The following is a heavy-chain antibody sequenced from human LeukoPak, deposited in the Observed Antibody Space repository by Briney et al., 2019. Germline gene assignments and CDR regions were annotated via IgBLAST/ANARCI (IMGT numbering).Heavy chain of an antibody. J-gene: IGHJ6*03. Sequence: SETLSLTCAVYGGSFSGYYWSWIRQPPGKGLEWIGEINHSGSTNYNPSLKSRVTISVDTSKNQFSLKLSSVTAADTAVYYCARGGGSYYVDVWGKGTTVTVSS. CDR2: INHSGST. CDR3: ARGGGSYYVDV. V-gene: IGHV4-34*01. CDR1: GGSFSGYY. D-gene: IGHD3-16*01.